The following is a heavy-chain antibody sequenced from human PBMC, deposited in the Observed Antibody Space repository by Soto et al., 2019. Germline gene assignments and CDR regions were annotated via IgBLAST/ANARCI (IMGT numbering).Heavy chain of an antibody. CDR2: INPSGGTT. Sequence: QVQLVQSGAEVLKPGAAVKVSCKASGYVFTSFLMHWVRQAPGQGLEWMGIINPSGGTTTLAQKFQGRVTMTRDTSTNTVYMEVSSLRYDDTAVYYCARGQSGIYGGLDYWGQGTLVTVSS. V-gene: IGHV1-46*01. D-gene: IGHD1-26*01. CDR1: GYVFTSFL. CDR3: ARGQSGIYGGLDY. J-gene: IGHJ4*02.